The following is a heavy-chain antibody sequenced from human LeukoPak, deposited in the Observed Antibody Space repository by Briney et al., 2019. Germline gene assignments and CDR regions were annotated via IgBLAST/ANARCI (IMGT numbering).Heavy chain of an antibody. CDR1: GFTLGPYW. CDR3: VREGATAALDI. J-gene: IGHJ3*02. Sequence: GGSLKLSCAASGFTLGPYWMHWVRHAPGKGLVWVSGITSDGSRTTCADSVRGRFTISRDNAKNTLSLQMDSLRVEDTAVYYCVREGATAALDIWGQGTMVTVSS. CDR2: ITSDGSRT. D-gene: IGHD5-24*01. V-gene: IGHV3-74*01.